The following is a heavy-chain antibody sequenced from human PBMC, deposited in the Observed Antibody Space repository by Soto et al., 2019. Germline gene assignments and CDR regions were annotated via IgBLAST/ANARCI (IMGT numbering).Heavy chain of an antibody. CDR3: ARATADIWFDP. V-gene: IGHV4-30-4*01. CDR1: GGSISSGDYY. CDR2: IYYRGGT. D-gene: IGHD2-2*01. J-gene: IGHJ5*01. Sequence: KPSETLSLTCSVSGGSISSGDYYWSWIRQPPGKGLELIGYIYYRGGTNYNSSLKSRVTISVDTSKNQFSLKLNSVTAADTAVYYCARATADIWFDPWGQGTTVTVSS.